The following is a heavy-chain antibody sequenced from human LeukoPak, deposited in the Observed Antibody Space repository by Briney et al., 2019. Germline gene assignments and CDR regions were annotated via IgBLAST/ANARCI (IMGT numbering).Heavy chain of an antibody. J-gene: IGHJ3*02. CDR3: ARVVLGQWLVGEHAFDI. CDR2: IYYSGST. Sequence: PSETLSLTCTVSGGSISSSSYYWGWIRQPPGKGLEWIGSIYYSGSTYYNPSLKSRVTISVDTSKNQFSLKLSSVTAADTAVYYCARVVLGQWLVGEHAFDIWGQGTMVTVSS. CDR1: GGSISSSSYY. D-gene: IGHD6-19*01. V-gene: IGHV4-39*07.